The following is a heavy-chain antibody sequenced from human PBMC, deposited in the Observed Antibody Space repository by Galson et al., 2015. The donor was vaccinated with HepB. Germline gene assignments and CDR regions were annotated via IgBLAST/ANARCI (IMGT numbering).Heavy chain of an antibody. CDR2: ITYDGSNK. CDR1: GFTFSSYA. CDR3: ARDLGWLRSGREYYGMDV. V-gene: IGHV3-30*04. D-gene: IGHD5-12*01. Sequence: SLRLSCAASGFTFSSYAMHWVRQAPGKGLEWVAVITYDGSNKYYADSVKGRFTISRDNSKNTLYLQMNSLRAEDTAVYYCARDLGWLRSGREYYGMDVWGQGTTVTVSS. J-gene: IGHJ6*02.